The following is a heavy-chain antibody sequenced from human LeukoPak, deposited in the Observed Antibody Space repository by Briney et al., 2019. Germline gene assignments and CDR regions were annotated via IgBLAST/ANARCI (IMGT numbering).Heavy chain of an antibody. CDR1: GFTFSRYW. J-gene: IGHJ4*02. Sequence: GGSLRLSCAASGFTFSRYWMSWVRQAPGKGLEWVANIKEDGSEKYYVDSVKGRFTISRDNAKNSLYLQMNSLRAEDTALYYCARLRTTGTFDYWGQGTLVTVSS. CDR2: IKEDGSEK. V-gene: IGHV3-7*01. D-gene: IGHD1-1*01. CDR3: ARLRTTGTFDY.